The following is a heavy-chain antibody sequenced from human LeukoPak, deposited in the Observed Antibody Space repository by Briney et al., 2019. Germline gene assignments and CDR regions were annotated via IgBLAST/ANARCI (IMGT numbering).Heavy chain of an antibody. V-gene: IGHV5-51*01. J-gene: IGHJ4*02. Sequence: GESLRISCKGSGYTFSSYCIGWGRQMPGKGLEGMGVIYPGDSDTRYSPSLQGQVTISVDTSTGTAYLQWSSLKASDTAIYYCARQNDFRLDYWGQGTLVTVSS. CDR2: IYPGDSDT. CDR1: GYTFSSYC. CDR3: ARQNDFRLDY. D-gene: IGHD3-3*01.